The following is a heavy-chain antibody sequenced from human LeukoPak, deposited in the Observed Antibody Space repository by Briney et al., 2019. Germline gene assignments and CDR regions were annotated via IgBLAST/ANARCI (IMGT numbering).Heavy chain of an antibody. Sequence: GGSLRLSCAASGFTFSSDAMHWVRQAPGKGLEWVAVISFDGSNKYYADSVKGRFTISRDNSKNTLYLQMNSLRTEDTAVYYCASVGGYDPLFDYWGQGTLVTVSS. J-gene: IGHJ4*02. D-gene: IGHD5-12*01. V-gene: IGHV3-30-3*01. CDR1: GFTFSSDA. CDR3: ASVGGYDPLFDY. CDR2: ISFDGSNK.